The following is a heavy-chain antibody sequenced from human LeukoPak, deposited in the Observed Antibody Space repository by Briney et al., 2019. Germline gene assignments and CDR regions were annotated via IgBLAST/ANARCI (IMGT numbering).Heavy chain of an antibody. V-gene: IGHV3-7*01. CDR2: IKQDGSEK. Sequence: GGSLRLSCAASGFTFSSYWMSWVRQAPGKGLEWMANIKQDGSEKYYVDSVKGRFTISRDNAKNSLYLQMNSLRAEDTAVYYCARGYSSSCHDYWGQGTLVTVSS. CDR1: GFTFSSYW. J-gene: IGHJ4*02. D-gene: IGHD6-13*01. CDR3: ARGYSSSCHDY.